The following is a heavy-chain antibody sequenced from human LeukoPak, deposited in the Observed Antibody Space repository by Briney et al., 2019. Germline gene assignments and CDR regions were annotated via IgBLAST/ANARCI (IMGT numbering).Heavy chain of an antibody. V-gene: IGHV3-30*04. J-gene: IGHJ4*02. CDR3: ARSRSGYYEDY. D-gene: IGHD3-22*01. CDR1: GFTFSSYA. Sequence: GSLRLSCAASGFTFSSYAMHWVRQAPGKGLEWVAVISYDGSNKYYADSVKGRFTISRDNAKNSLSLQVNSLSAEDTAVYYCARSRSGYYEDYWGQGTLVTVSS. CDR2: ISYDGSNK.